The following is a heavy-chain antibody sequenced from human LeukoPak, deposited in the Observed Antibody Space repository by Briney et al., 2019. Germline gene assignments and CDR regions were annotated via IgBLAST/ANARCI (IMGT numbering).Heavy chain of an antibody. D-gene: IGHD6-13*01. V-gene: IGHV4-4*07. CDR1: GASISNYN. J-gene: IGHJ4*02. CDR2: IYTSGST. Sequence: PSEILSLTYTVAGASISNYNCSWIRQPAGKGLEWIGRIYTSGSTNYNPSLKSRVTMSVDTSKNQFSLKLSSVTAADTAVYYCARGTSSSWYRFDYWGQGTLVTVSS. CDR3: ARGTSSSWYRFDY.